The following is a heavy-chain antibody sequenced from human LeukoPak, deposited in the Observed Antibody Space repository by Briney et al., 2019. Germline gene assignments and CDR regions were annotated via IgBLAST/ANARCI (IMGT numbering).Heavy chain of an antibody. Sequence: GGSLRLSCAASGFTFNSYTMNWVRQAPGKGLEWVSCISSRSTYTYYADSVKGRVTSSRDNAKNSLYLQMNSLRAEDTAVYYCAKGYHDSGGSWTPSDFWGQGTLVTVSS. V-gene: IGHV3-21*01. CDR1: GFTFNSYT. D-gene: IGHD3-22*01. J-gene: IGHJ4*02. CDR3: AKGYHDSGGSWTPSDF. CDR2: ISSRSTYT.